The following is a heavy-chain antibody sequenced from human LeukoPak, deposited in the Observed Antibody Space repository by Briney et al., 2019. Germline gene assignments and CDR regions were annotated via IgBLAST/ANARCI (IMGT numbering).Heavy chain of an antibody. CDR1: GVSISSSSYP. V-gene: IGHV4-39*01. CDR2: IYYSGST. D-gene: IGHD5-12*01. J-gene: IGHJ4*02. CDR3: ARAYSGYDN. Sequence: SETLSLTCTVSGVSISSSSYPWGWIRQPPGKELEWIGSIYYSGSTYYNPSLKSRVTITVHTSKNQFSLKLSSVTAADTAVYYCARAYSGYDNWGQGALVTVSS.